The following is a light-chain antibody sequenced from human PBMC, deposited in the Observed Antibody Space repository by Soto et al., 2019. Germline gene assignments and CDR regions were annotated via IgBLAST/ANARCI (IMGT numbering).Light chain of an antibody. CDR2: GES. Sequence: EIVLTQSPGTLSLSPGETATLSCRASQRVDDSHIAWYQLRPGQAPRLLIYGESSRATGIPDRFSGSGSGTDLNLTISRLEPEDFAVYYCQKYGSSSITCGQGTRLEIK. J-gene: IGKJ5*01. CDR3: QKYGSSSIT. CDR1: QRVDDSH. V-gene: IGKV3-20*01.